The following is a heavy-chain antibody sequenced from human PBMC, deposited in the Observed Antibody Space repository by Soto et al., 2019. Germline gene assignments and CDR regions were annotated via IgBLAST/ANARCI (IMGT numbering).Heavy chain of an antibody. D-gene: IGHD2-15*01. CDR2: IWYDGSNK. CDR1: GFTFSSYG. V-gene: IGHV3-33*01. CDR3: ARDLTYCSGGSCYLDY. J-gene: IGHJ4*02. Sequence: GGSLRLSCAASGFTFSSYGMHWVRQAPGKGLEWVAVIWYDGSNKYYADSVKGRFTISRDNSKNTLYLQMNSLRAEDTAVYYCARDLTYCSGGSCYLDYWGQGTLVTVSS.